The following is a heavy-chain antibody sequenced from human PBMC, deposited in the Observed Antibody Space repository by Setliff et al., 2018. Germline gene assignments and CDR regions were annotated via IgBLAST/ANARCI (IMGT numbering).Heavy chain of an antibody. J-gene: IGHJ6*02. D-gene: IGHD4-17*01. CDR2: IYPGDSDT. Sequence: GESLKISCKGSGYSFTSYWIAWVRQMPGKGLEWMGIIYPGDSDTRYSPSFQGQVTISADRSTRTACLQWSSLKASDTAFYYCARSDYGDYFAWDSYGMDVWGQGTTVTVSS. CDR3: ARSDYGDYFAWDSYGMDV. CDR1: GYSFTSYW. V-gene: IGHV5-51*01.